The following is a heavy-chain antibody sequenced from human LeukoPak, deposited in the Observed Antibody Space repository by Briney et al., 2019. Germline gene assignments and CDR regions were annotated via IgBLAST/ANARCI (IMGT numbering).Heavy chain of an antibody. Sequence: GESLKISCKGSGYDFPSYWIAWVRQVPGRGLEWMGIIYPGDSDTKYSPAFQGQVTISADKSINTAYLQWSSLKASDTAMYYCARVENYYDSSGYYYGPFDYWGQGTLVTVSS. CDR3: ARVENYYDSSGYYYGPFDY. V-gene: IGHV5-51*01. J-gene: IGHJ4*02. CDR1: GYDFPSYW. D-gene: IGHD3-22*01. CDR2: IYPGDSDT.